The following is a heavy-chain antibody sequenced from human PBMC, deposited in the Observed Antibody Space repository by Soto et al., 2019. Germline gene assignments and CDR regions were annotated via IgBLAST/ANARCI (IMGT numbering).Heavy chain of an antibody. CDR3: ARYFSDDYGDLDAFDI. Sequence: ASVKVSCKASGYTFTSYGISWVRQAPGQGLEWMGWISAYNDNTNYAQKLQGRVTMTTDTSTSTAYMELRSLRSDDTAVYYCARYFSDDYGDLDAFDIWGQGTMVTVSS. D-gene: IGHD4-17*01. CDR1: GYTFTSYG. J-gene: IGHJ3*02. CDR2: ISAYNDNT. V-gene: IGHV1-18*01.